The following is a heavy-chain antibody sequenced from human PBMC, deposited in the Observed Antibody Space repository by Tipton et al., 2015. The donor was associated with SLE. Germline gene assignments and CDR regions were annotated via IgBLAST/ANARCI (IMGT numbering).Heavy chain of an antibody. D-gene: IGHD5-18*01. CDR2: IYYSGST. CDR3: ARGRGGYKYGYPDLDS. V-gene: IGHV4-59*01. Sequence: TLSLTCTVSGDSISSDYWSWIRQPPGKRLEWIGYIYYSGSTNYNPSLKSRVTISVGTSNNQFSLKLSSVTAADTAVYYCARGRGGYKYGYPDLDSRGQGTLVTVSS. CDR1: GDSISSDY. J-gene: IGHJ4*02.